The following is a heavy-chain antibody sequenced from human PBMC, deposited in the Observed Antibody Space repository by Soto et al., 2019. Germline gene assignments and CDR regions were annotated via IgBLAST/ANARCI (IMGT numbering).Heavy chain of an antibody. CDR1: GFTFSDYY. CDR3: ARAQSAYYYDSSGPPVGGMDV. J-gene: IGHJ6*02. V-gene: IGHV3-11*01. CDR2: ISSSGSTI. Sequence: GGSLRLSCAASGFTFSDYYMSWIRQAPGKGLEWVSYISSSGSTIYYADSVKGRFTISRDNAKNSLYLQMNSLRAENKAVSDCARAQSAYYYDSSGPPVGGMDVWGQGTTVTVSS. D-gene: IGHD3-22*01.